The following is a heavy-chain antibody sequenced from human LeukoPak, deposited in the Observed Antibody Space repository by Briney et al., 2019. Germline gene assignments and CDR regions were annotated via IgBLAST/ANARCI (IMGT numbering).Heavy chain of an antibody. D-gene: IGHD3-22*01. J-gene: IGHJ4*02. CDR3: ARDRGITYYYDSSGPGDY. V-gene: IGHV1-18*01. Sequence: GASVKVSCKASGYTFTSYGISWVRQAPGQGLEWMGWISAYNGNTNYAQKLQGRVTMTTDTSTSTAYMELRSLRSDDTAVYYCARDRGITYYYDSSGPGDYWGQGTLVTVSS. CDR1: GYTFTSYG. CDR2: ISAYNGNT.